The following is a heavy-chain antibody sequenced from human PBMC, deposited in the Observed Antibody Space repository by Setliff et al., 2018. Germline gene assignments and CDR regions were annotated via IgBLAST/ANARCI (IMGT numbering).Heavy chain of an antibody. CDR2: INPNSGGT. J-gene: IGHJ4*02. Sequence: ASVKVSCKASAYSFTAYYIHWVRQAPGQGLEWMGWINPNSGGTTYAQKFQGRITMTRDTSLTTTYMELSGLRVEDTAVYYCARSRRYCSLTSCFTPLDYWGQGTLVTVSS. CDR3: ARSRRYCSLTSCFTPLDY. D-gene: IGHD2-2*02. CDR1: AYSFTAYY. V-gene: IGHV1-2*02.